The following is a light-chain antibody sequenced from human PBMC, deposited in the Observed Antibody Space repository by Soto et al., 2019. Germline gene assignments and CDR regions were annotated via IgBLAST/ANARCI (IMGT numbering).Light chain of an antibody. J-gene: IGLJ2*01. CDR1: SSDIGDYNY. CDR2: DGS. Sequence: QSALTQPASVSGSPGQSIAISCTGSSSDIGDYNYVSWYQQHPGKAPKLMIFDGSNRPSGVSNRFSGSMSGNTASLTISGLQPEDEADYYCSSYTGGSTVVFGGGTKLTVL. CDR3: SSYTGGSTVV. V-gene: IGLV2-14*01.